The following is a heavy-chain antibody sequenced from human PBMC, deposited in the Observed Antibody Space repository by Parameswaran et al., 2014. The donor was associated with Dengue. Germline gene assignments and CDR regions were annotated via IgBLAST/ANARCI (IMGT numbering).Heavy chain of an antibody. CDR2: ISGSGGST. Sequence: VRQMPGKGLEWVSAISGSGGSTYYADSVKGRFTISRDNSKNTLYLQMNSLRAEDTAVYYCAKATLRLDYGMDVWGQGTTVTVSS. D-gene: IGHD3-16*01. V-gene: IGHV3-23*01. J-gene: IGHJ6*02. CDR3: AKATLRLDYGMDV.